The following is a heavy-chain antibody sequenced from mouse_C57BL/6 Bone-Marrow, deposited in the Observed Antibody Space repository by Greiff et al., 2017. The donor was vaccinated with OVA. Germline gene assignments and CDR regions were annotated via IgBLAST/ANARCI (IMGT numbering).Heavy chain of an antibody. CDR3: ATRHDDDGGFAY. CDR2: IDPSDSYT. V-gene: IGHV1-59*01. CDR1: GYTFTSYW. D-gene: IGHD2-4*01. J-gene: IGHJ3*01. Sequence: QVQLQQPGAELVRPGTSVKLSCKASGYTFTSYWMHWVKQRPGQGLEWIGVIDPSDSYTNYNQKFKGKATLTVDPSSSTPYMQLSSLTSEDSAVYYCATRHDDDGGFAYWGQGTLVTVSA.